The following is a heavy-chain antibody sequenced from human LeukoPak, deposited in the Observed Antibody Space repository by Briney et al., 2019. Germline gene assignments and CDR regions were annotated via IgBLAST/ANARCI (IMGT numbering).Heavy chain of an antibody. V-gene: IGHV1-8*03. CDR3: ARGPPKYSSGWYISGNDYYYYYMDV. D-gene: IGHD6-19*01. CDR1: GGTFSSYA. Sequence: ASVKVSCKASGGTFSSYAISWVRQAPGQGLEWMGWMNPNSGNTGYAQKFQGRVTITRNTSISTAYMELSSLRSEDTAVYYCARGPPKYSSGWYISGNDYYYYYMDVWGKGTTVTVSS. CDR2: MNPNSGNT. J-gene: IGHJ6*03.